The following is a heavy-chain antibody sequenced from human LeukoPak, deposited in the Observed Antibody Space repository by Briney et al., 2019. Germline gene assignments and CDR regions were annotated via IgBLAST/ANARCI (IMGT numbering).Heavy chain of an antibody. V-gene: IGHV3-74*01. J-gene: IGHJ4*02. Sequence: PGGSLRLSCAASGFTFSSYWMHWVRQAPGKGLVWVSRINSDGSSTSYADSVKGRFTISRDNAKNTLYLQMNSLRAEGTAVYYCAKIPSGITVFGVVTDGFDYWGQGTLVTVSS. CDR2: INSDGSST. D-gene: IGHD3-3*01. CDR3: AKIPSGITVFGVVTDGFDY. CDR1: GFTFSSYW.